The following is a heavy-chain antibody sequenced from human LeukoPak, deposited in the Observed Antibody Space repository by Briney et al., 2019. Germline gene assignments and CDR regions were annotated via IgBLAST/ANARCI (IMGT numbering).Heavy chain of an antibody. V-gene: IGHV2-5*02. D-gene: IGHD3-10*01. Sequence: ESGPALVKPTQTLTLTCTFSGFSLSTSGVGVGWIRQPPGKDLQWLALIYWDDEKYYSPSLKSRLSISRDTSGNQVVLTMTDMDPLDAGTYFCAHSYYFGSRSYYNVWFAPWGLGTLVSVSS. CDR3: AHSYYFGSRSYYNVWFAP. CDR2: IYWDDEK. CDR1: GFSLSTSGVG. J-gene: IGHJ5*02.